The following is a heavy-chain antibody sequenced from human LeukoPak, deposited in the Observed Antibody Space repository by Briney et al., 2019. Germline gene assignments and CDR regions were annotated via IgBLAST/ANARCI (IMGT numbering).Heavy chain of an antibody. CDR3: AELGITMIGGV. D-gene: IGHD3-10*02. V-gene: IGHV3-48*03. CDR2: ISSSGSTI. CDR1: GFTFSSYE. J-gene: IGHJ6*04. Sequence: GGSLRLSCAASGFTFSSYEMNGVRQAPGKGLEWVSYISSSGSTIYYADSVKGRFTISRDNAKNSLYLHMNSLRAEDTAVYYCAELGITMIGGVWGKGTTVTISS.